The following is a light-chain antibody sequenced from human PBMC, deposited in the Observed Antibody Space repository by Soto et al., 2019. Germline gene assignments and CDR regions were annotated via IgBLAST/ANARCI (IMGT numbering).Light chain of an antibody. Sequence: QSALTQPRSVSGSPGQSVTISCTGTSSDVGGYNYVSWYQQHPGKAPKLMIYDVSKRPSGVPDRFSGSKSGNTASLTISGLQAEDEADYYCCSYAGSYSYVXGTGTKVTVL. CDR2: DVS. CDR3: CSYAGSYSYV. J-gene: IGLJ1*01. V-gene: IGLV2-11*01. CDR1: SSDVGGYNY.